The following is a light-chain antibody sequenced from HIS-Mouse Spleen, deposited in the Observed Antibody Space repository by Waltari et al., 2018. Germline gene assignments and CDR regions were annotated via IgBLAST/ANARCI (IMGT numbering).Light chain of an antibody. Sequence: QSALTQPASVSGSPVQSITISCTGTSSDVGGYNYVPWYQQHPGKAPKLMIYDVSNRPSGVSNRFSGSKSGNTASLTISGLQAEDEADYYCSSYTSSSTLVFGGGTKLTVL. CDR3: SSYTSSSTLV. J-gene: IGLJ3*02. V-gene: IGLV2-14*03. CDR1: SSDVGGYNY. CDR2: DVS.